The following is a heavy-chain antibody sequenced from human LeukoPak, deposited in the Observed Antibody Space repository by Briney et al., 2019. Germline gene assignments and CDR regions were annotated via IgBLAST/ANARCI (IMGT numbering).Heavy chain of an antibody. D-gene: IGHD1-26*01. CDR2: ISGGSDSI. V-gene: IGHV3-48*02. CDR3: ARDRPPVGAIDY. J-gene: IGHJ4*02. Sequence: GGSLRLSCAASGFTFSDHPMNWVRQAPGQGLEWVSYISGGSDSIYYADSVKGRFTISRDNAKNSLYLQMNSLRDEDTAVYFCARDRPPVGAIDYWGQGTLVTVSS. CDR1: GFTFSDHP.